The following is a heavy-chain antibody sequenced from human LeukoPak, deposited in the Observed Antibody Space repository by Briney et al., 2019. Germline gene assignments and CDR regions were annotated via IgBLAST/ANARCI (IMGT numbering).Heavy chain of an antibody. CDR1: GYTFTGYY. J-gene: IGHJ4*02. V-gene: IGHV1-2*02. CDR3: ARENDFWSGTMGDY. Sequence: ASVKVSCKASGYTFTGYYMHWVRQAPGQGLEWMGWINPNSGGTHYAQKFQGRVTMTRDTSISTAYMELSRLRSDDTAVYYCARENDFWSGTMGDYWGQGTLVTVSS. D-gene: IGHD3-3*01. CDR2: INPNSGGT.